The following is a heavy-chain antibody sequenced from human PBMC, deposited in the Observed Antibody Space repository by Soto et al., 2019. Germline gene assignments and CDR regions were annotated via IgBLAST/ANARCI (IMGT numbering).Heavy chain of an antibody. CDR2: VYGGDSDR. D-gene: IGHD6-25*01. V-gene: IGHV5-51*01. Sequence: SGESLKISCKGSGYTFTSYWIAWVRQKPGKGLEWLGAVYGGDSDRRHNPTFQGQITMSVDKSSSTAYLQWSNLNASDTAVYYCARGGNYLEYWGQGVLVTVSS. CDR3: ARGGNYLEY. CDR1: GYTFTSYW. J-gene: IGHJ4*02.